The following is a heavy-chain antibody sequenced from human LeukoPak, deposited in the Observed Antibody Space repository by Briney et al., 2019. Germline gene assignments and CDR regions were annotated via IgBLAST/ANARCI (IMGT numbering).Heavy chain of an antibody. V-gene: IGHV3-30*18. D-gene: IGHD3-22*01. CDR1: GFTFSSYG. J-gene: IGHJ4*02. CDR3: AKGQNYYDGSGYYSTDY. Sequence: GRSLRLSCAASGFTFSSYGMHWVRQAPGKGLEWVAVISSDGVNKYSADSVKGRFTISRDNSKNTLYLQMNSLRAEDTAVYYCAKGQNYYDGSGYYSTDYWGQGTPVTVSS. CDR2: ISSDGVNK.